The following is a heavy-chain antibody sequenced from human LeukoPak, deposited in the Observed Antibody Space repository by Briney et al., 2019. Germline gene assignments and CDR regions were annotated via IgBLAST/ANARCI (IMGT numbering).Heavy chain of an antibody. J-gene: IGHJ4*02. Sequence: GGSLRLSCAASGFTFSDYYMSWIRQAPGKGLEWVSYISSSGSTIYYADSVKGRFTISRDNAKNSLYLQMNSLRAEDTAVYYCARDHSTKQWLAVGGIDYWGRGTLVTVSS. CDR2: ISSSGSTI. D-gene: IGHD6-19*01. CDR1: GFTFSDYY. CDR3: ARDHSTKQWLAVGGIDY. V-gene: IGHV3-11*01.